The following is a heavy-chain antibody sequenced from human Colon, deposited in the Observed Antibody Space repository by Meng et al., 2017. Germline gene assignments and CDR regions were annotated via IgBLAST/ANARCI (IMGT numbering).Heavy chain of an antibody. V-gene: IGHV4-34*01. Sequence: QGHVTEWGAGMLKPSETLSLTCAVYGGSFTGYYWSWIRQPPGKGLEWIGEISHSGSTKYNPSLKSRVTISVDTSKNQFSLRLNSVTAADTAMYYCGFVEAGTNAGAFDMWGQGTMVTVSS. CDR2: ISHSGST. J-gene: IGHJ3*02. CDR1: GGSFTGYY. D-gene: IGHD1-14*01. CDR3: GFVEAGTNAGAFDM.